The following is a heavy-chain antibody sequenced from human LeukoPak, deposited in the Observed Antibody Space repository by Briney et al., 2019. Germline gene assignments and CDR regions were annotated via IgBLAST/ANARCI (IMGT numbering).Heavy chain of an antibody. V-gene: IGHV4-4*07. CDR3: ARNFNGAAAGYYYYYMDV. CDR2: IYTSGST. D-gene: IGHD6-13*01. J-gene: IGHJ6*03. Sequence: SETLSLXCTVSGGSISSYYWSWIRQPAGKGLEWIGRIYTSGSTNYNPSLKSRVTMSVDTSKNQFSLKLSSVTAADTAVYYCARNFNGAAAGYYYYYMDVWGKGTTVTVSS. CDR1: GGSISSYY.